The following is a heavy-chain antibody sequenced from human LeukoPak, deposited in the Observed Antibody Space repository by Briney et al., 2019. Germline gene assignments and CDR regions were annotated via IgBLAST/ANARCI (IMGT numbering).Heavy chain of an antibody. CDR2: ISYDGSNK. Sequence: PGRSLRLSCAASGFILSDYNMHWVRQAPGKGLEWVAVISYDGSNKYYADCVKGRFTISRDSSKHTLYLQMNRLRAEDTAVYYCARDQTGFCSGSSCLGSTFDYWGQGTLVTVSS. CDR1: GFILSDYN. V-gene: IGHV3-30*04. CDR3: ARDQTGFCSGSSCLGSTFDY. J-gene: IGHJ4*02. D-gene: IGHD2-15*01.